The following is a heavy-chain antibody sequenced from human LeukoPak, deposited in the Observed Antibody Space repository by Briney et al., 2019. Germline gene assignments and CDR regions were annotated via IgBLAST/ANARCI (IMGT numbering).Heavy chain of an antibody. D-gene: IGHD1-1*01. Sequence: PGGSLRLSCSASGFAFSVYAMSWLRQPPGKGLEWVSTINANSGTTSYAASVKGRFTISRDNAENTLSLLMNSLRAEDTAIYYCAKLVGTGTTPTDYWGQGTLVTVSS. CDR2: INANSGTT. CDR1: GFAFSVYA. J-gene: IGHJ4*02. CDR3: AKLVGTGTTPTDY. V-gene: IGHV3-23*01.